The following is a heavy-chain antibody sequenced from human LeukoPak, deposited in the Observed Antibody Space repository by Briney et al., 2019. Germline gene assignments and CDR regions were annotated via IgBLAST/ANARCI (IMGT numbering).Heavy chain of an antibody. D-gene: IGHD3-22*01. Sequence: GGSLRLSCAASGFTFSNYAMHWVRQAPGKGLEWVAVISYDGRNKQYADSAKGRFTISRDNSKNTLYLQTNRLRAEDTAVYYCARGQFRLHSYDGSTFDYWGQGTLVSVSS. CDR3: ARGQFRLHSYDGSTFDY. J-gene: IGHJ4*02. V-gene: IGHV3-30*04. CDR1: GFTFSNYA. CDR2: ISYDGRNK.